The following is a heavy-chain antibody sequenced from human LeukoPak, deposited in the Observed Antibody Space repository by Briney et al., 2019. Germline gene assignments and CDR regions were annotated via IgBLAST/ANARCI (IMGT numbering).Heavy chain of an antibody. CDR3: ATGNYDILTGYSTTFDY. CDR2: IYYSGTT. Sequence: SETLSLTCTASGGSISSYYCSWIRQPPGKGLEWIGYIYYSGTTNYNPSLKSRVTISVDTSTNQFSLKLISVTAADTALYYCATGNYDILTGYSTTFDYWGQGTLVTVSS. CDR1: GGSISSYY. J-gene: IGHJ4*02. V-gene: IGHV4-59*01. D-gene: IGHD3-9*01.